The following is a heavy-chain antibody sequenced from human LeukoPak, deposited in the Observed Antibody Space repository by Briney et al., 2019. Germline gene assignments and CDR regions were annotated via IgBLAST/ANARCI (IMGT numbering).Heavy chain of an antibody. CDR3: ARERGSGSYPYFDY. D-gene: IGHD3-10*01. V-gene: IGHV1-69*06. Sequence: SVKVSCKASGGTFSSRAISWVRQAPGQGLEWMGGIIPIFGTANYAQKFQGRVTITADKSTSTAYMELSSLRSEDTAVYYCARERGSGSYPYFDYWGQGTLVTVSS. CDR1: GGTFSSRA. J-gene: IGHJ4*02. CDR2: IIPIFGTA.